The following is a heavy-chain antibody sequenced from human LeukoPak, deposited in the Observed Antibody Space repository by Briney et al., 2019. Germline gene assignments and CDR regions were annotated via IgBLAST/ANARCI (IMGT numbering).Heavy chain of an antibody. Sequence: SETLSLTCAVYGGSFSGYYWSWIRQPPGKGLEWIGSIYYSGSTYYNPSLKSRVTISVDTSKNQFSLKLSSVTAADTAVYYCASQGDLVATIIDWFDPWGQGTLVTVSS. CDR2: IYYSGST. CDR3: ASQGDLVATIIDWFDP. J-gene: IGHJ5*02. CDR1: GGSFSGYY. V-gene: IGHV4-34*01. D-gene: IGHD5-12*01.